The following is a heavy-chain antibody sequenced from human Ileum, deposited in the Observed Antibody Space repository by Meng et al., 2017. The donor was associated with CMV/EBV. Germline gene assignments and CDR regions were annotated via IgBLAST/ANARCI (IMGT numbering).Heavy chain of an antibody. V-gene: IGHV4-34*02. J-gene: IGHJ4*02. CDR3: ARCPRDDDTGYWFFDC. CDR1: DGSFSGYY. Sequence: VQLGQWGAGLLEPSETLSLTCALDDGSFSGYYWSWIRQSPGKGLEWIGEINHSGSTNYNPSLKSRVTISLDTSNNQVSLKLSSVTAADTALYYCARCPRDDDTGYWFFDCWGQGSLVTVSS. D-gene: IGHD3-9*01. CDR2: INHSGST.